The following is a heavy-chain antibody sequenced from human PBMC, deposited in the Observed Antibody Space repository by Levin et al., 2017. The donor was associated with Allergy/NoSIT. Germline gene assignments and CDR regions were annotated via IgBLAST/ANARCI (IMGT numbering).Heavy chain of an antibody. J-gene: IGHJ4*02. CDR2: INSDGTTT. Sequence: GESLKISCAASGFTFRTYWMHWVRQVPGKGLVWVSRINSDGTTTSYADSVKGRFTISRDNAKKTLYLQMNSLRVEDTAVYYCTRLPYYYDSSGGLGSDYWGQGTLVTVSS. CDR1: GFTFRTYW. CDR3: TRLPYYYDSSGGLGSDY. V-gene: IGHV3-74*01. D-gene: IGHD3-22*01.